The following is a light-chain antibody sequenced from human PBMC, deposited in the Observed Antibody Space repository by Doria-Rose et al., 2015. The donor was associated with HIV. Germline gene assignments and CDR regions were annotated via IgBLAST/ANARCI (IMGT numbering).Light chain of an antibody. J-gene: IGKJ3*01. CDR1: QSLLYTSKNY. CDR3: HQYCVSST. CDR2: WSS. V-gene: IGKV4-1*01. Sequence: DIRVTQSPESLGMSLGERATLNCKSNQSLLYTSKNYLAWYQQKPGQPPKLLIYWSSTRQSGVPARFSGSWSVTDFTLTIISLEAEDVAVYYCHQYCVSSTFGPGTTVDIK.